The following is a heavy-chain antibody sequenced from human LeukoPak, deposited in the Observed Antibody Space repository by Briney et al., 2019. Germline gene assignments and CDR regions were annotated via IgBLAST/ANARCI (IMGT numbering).Heavy chain of an antibody. CDR3: ARDPGYCSGGSCHYYYYGMDV. CDR2: ISAYNGNT. V-gene: IGHV1-18*01. J-gene: IGHJ6*02. D-gene: IGHD2-15*01. Sequence: GASVKVSCKASGYTFTSYGISWVRQAPGQGLEWMGWISAYNGNTNYAQKLQGRVTMTTDTSTSTAYMELRSLRSEDTAVYYCARDPGYCSGGSCHYYYYGMDVWGQGITVTVSS. CDR1: GYTFTSYG.